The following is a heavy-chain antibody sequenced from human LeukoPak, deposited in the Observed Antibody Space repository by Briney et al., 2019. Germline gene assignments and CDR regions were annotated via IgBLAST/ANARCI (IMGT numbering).Heavy chain of an antibody. CDR2: IYSAGNT. CDR1: GFTVSSNS. Sequence: GGSLRLSCTVSGFTVSSNSMSWVRQAPGKGLEWVSFIYSAGNTHYSDSVKGRFTISIDNSKNTLYLQMNSLRAEDTAVYYCARLALPAPNWGQGTLVTVSS. D-gene: IGHD2-2*01. V-gene: IGHV3-53*01. J-gene: IGHJ4*02. CDR3: ARLALPAPN.